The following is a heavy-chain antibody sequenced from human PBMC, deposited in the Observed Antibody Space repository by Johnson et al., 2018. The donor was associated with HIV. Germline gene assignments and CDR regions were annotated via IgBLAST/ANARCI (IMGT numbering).Heavy chain of an antibody. CDR1: GFTFSRNA. J-gene: IGHJ3*02. V-gene: IGHV3-30-3*01. Sequence: QVQLVESGGGVVQPGRSLRLSCAASGFTFSRNAMHWVRQAPGKGLEWVAVISFDGNNKHYADSVRGRFTVSRDNSKNTLSVQMNSLRAEDTAVYYCAKDQGDSGSYLVGAFDIWGQGTMVTVSS. CDR2: ISFDGNNK. D-gene: IGHD1-26*01. CDR3: AKDQGDSGSYLVGAFDI.